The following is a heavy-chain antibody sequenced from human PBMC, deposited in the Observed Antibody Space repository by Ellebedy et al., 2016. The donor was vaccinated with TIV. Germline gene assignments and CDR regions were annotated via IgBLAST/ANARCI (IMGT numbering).Heavy chain of an antibody. D-gene: IGHD3-10*01. V-gene: IGHV3-21*04. CDR1: GFTFSSYT. CDR2: ISPTSSYL. Sequence: GESLKISCAASGFTFSSYTINWVRQAPGKGLEWVSSISPTSSYLYYADSVKGRFTISRDNAKNSLYLEMNNLRADDTAVYHCARDVTGVRGFGYWGQGTLVTVSS. CDR3: ARDVTGVRGFGY. J-gene: IGHJ4*02.